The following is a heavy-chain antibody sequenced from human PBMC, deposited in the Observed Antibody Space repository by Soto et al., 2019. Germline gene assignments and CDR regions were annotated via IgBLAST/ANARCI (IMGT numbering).Heavy chain of an antibody. CDR1: GGSISSYY. CDR2: IYNSGST. Sequence: QVQLQESGPGLVKPSETLSLTCTVSGGSISSYYWSWIRQPPGKGLEWIGSIYNSGSTNYNPSLKSRLTISVDMSKNQFSLKLNSVTAADTAVYYCARHESSGWYYFDYWGQGTLVTVSS. CDR3: ARHESSGWYYFDY. V-gene: IGHV4-59*08. D-gene: IGHD6-19*01. J-gene: IGHJ4*02.